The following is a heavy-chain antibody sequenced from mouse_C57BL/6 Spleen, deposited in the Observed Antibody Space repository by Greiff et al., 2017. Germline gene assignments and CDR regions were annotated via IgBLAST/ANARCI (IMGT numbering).Heavy chain of an antibody. CDR1: GYTFTDHT. D-gene: IGHD2-2*01. CDR2: IYPRDGST. V-gene: IGHV1-78*01. Sequence: VQGVESDAELVKPGASVKISCKVSGYTFTDHTIHWMKQRPEQGLEWIGYIYPRDGSTKYNEKFKGKATLTADKSSSTAYMQLNSLTSEDSAVYFCARNYGYDGYYAMDYWGQGTSVTVSS. CDR3: ARNYGYDGYYAMDY. J-gene: IGHJ4*01.